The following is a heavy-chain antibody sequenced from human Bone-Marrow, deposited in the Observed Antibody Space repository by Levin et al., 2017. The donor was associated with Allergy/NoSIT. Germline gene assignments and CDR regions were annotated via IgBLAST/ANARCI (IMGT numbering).Heavy chain of an antibody. Sequence: SETLSLTCTVSGGSISSYYWSWIRQPPGKGLEWIGYIYYSGSTNYNPSLKSRVTISVDTSKNQFSLKLSSVTAADTAVYYCARVWSSSWKRGWFDPWGQGTLVTVSS. CDR1: GGSISSYY. J-gene: IGHJ5*02. V-gene: IGHV4-59*01. D-gene: IGHD6-13*01. CDR3: ARVWSSSWKRGWFDP. CDR2: IYYSGST.